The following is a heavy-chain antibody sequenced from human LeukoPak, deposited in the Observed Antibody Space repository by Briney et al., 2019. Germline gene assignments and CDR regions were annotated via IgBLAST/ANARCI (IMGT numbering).Heavy chain of an antibody. CDR2: ISAYNGNT. Sequence: ASVKVSCKASGYTFTSYGISWVRQAPGQGLEWMGWISAYNGNTNYAQKLQSRVNMTTDTSTRTDYMKLRSLRSDDTAVYYCARRIQPKNWFDPWGQGTLVTVSS. CDR1: GYTFTSYG. CDR3: ARRIQPKNWFDP. J-gene: IGHJ5*02. V-gene: IGHV1-18*01. D-gene: IGHD5-18*01.